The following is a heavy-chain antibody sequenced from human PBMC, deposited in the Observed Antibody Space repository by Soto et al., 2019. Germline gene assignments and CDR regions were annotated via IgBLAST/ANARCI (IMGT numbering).Heavy chain of an antibody. Sequence: GGSLRLSCAASGFTFSDYAMSWVRQAPGKGLEWVSAIRYTGGSTYYADSVKGRFIISRDNSKNTLYLQMSGLRDEDTAVYYCAKSPGMYYYDSSGYYHYDSWGQGTLVTVSS. V-gene: IGHV3-23*01. CDR2: IRYTGGST. CDR3: AKSPGMYYYDSSGYYHYDS. J-gene: IGHJ4*02. D-gene: IGHD3-22*01. CDR1: GFTFSDYA.